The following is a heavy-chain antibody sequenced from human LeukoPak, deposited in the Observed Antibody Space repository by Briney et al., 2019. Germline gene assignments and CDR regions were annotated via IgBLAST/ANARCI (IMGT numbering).Heavy chain of an antibody. CDR1: GGTFSSYA. Sequence: SVTVSCKASGGTFSSYAISWVRQAPGQGLEWMGGIIPIFGTANYAQKFQGRVTITTDESTSTAYMELSSLRSEDMAVYYCARGLRIGYFDYWGQGTLVTVSS. D-gene: IGHD2-21*01. CDR3: ARGLRIGYFDY. J-gene: IGHJ4*02. V-gene: IGHV1-69*05. CDR2: IIPIFGTA.